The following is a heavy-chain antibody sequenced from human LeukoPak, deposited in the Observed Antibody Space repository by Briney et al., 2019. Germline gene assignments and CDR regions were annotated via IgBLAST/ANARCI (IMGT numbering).Heavy chain of an antibody. V-gene: IGHV3-15*01. CDR1: GFTFSNAW. J-gene: IGHJ5*02. D-gene: IGHD1-14*01. CDR2: IKSKADGGTT. Sequence: PGGSLRLSCVASGFTFSNAWMSWVRQAPGKGLEWVGRIKSKADGGTTDYAAPVKGRFSISRDDSNNTLFLQMNSLNTEDTAVYYCTTTRTSWGQGTLVTVSS. CDR3: TTTRTS.